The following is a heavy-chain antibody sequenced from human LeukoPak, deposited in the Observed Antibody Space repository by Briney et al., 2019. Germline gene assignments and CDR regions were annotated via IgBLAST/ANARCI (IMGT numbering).Heavy chain of an antibody. CDR1: GGSISSYY. J-gene: IGHJ4*02. CDR2: IYYSGST. Sequence: SSETLSLTCTVSGGSISSYYWSWIRQPPGKGLEWIGYIYYSGSTNYNPSLKSRVTISVDTSKNQFSLKLSSVTAADTAVYYCARDRIVGALDYWGQGTLVTVSS. CDR3: ARDRIVGALDY. V-gene: IGHV4-59*01. D-gene: IGHD1-26*01.